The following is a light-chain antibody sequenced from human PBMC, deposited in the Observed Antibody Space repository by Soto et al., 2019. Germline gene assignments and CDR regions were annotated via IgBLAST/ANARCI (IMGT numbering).Light chain of an antibody. CDR2: RNN. CDR3: EAWDDSLSGWV. J-gene: IGLJ3*02. CDR1: SSNIGSNY. Sequence: QSVLTQPPSASGTPGQRVTISCSGSSSNIGSNYVYWYQQLPGTAPKLRIYRNNQRPSGVPDRFSGSKSGTSASLAISGLRSEDEADYYCEAWDDSLSGWVFGGGTKLTVL. V-gene: IGLV1-47*01.